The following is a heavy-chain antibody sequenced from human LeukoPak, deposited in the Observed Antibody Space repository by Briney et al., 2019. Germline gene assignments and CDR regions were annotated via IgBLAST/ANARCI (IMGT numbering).Heavy chain of an antibody. CDR3: GRRFVY. CDR1: GFTFSSYA. J-gene: IGHJ4*02. Sequence: GRSLRLSCAASGFTFSSYAMHWVRQAPGKGLEWVAVISYDGSNKYYADSVKGRFTISRDNSKNTLYLQMNSLRAEDTAVYYCGRRFVYWGQGTLVTVSS. V-gene: IGHV3-30-3*01. CDR2: ISYDGSNK.